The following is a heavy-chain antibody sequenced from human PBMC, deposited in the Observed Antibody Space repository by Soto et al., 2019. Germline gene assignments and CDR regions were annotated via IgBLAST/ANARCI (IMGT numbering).Heavy chain of an antibody. J-gene: IGHJ4*02. CDR3: ASQGPGDYNY. CDR2: IYYSGST. D-gene: IGHD7-27*01. V-gene: IGHV4-59*01. CDR1: GFTFSSYW. Sequence: GSLRLSCAASGFTFSSYWMSWVRQAPGKGLEWIGYIYYSGSTNYNPSLKSRVTISVDTSKNQFSLKLSSVTAADTAVYYCASQGPGDYNYWGQGTLVTVSS.